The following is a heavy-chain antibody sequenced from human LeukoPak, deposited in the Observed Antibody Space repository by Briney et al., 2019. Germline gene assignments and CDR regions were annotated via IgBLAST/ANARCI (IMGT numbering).Heavy chain of an antibody. CDR1: GFTFSNYA. CDR3: AKLVETTNY. J-gene: IGHJ4*02. D-gene: IGHD1-26*01. CDR2: ISAGGINT. V-gene: IGHV3-23*01. Sequence: GGSLRLSCAASGFTFSNYAMIWVRQAPGKGLEWVSAISAGGINTYYADSVKGRFTISRDNSKNTLYLQMNSMRAEDTAVYYCAKLVETTNYWGQGTLVTVSS.